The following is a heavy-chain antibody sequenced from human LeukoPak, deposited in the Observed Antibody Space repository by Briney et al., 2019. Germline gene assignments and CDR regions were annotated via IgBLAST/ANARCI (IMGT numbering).Heavy chain of an antibody. Sequence: PGGSLRLSCAASGFTVSSNYMNWVRQAPGKGLEWVSVIYSGGNTYYADSVNGRFTISRDNSKNTLYLQMNSLRAEDTAVYYCAREVPYSGYDYWGQGTLVTVSS. CDR1: GFTVSSNY. V-gene: IGHV3-66*01. J-gene: IGHJ4*02. D-gene: IGHD5-12*01. CDR2: IYSGGNT. CDR3: AREVPYSGYDY.